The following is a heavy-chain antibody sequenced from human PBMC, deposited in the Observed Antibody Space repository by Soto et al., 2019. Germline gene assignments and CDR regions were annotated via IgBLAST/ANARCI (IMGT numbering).Heavy chain of an antibody. CDR1: GGTFSSYA. V-gene: IGHV1-69*13. CDR2: IIPIFGTA. J-gene: IGHJ6*02. D-gene: IGHD3-3*01. CDR3: ARHYDFWSGYPYYYYYGMDV. Sequence: SVKVSCKASGGTFSSYAISWVRQAPGQGLEWMGGIIPIFGTANYAQKFQGRVTITADESTSTAYMELSSLRSEDTAVYYCARHYDFWSGYPYYYYYGMDVWGQGTTVTVSS.